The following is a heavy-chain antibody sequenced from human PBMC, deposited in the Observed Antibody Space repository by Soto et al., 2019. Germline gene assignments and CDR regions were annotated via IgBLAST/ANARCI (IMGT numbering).Heavy chain of an antibody. D-gene: IGHD3-10*01. J-gene: IGHJ4*02. V-gene: IGHV4-59*01. CDR2: IYYSGST. Sequence: SETLSLTCTVSGGSISSYYWSWIRQPPGKGLEWIGYIYYSGSTNYNPSLKSRVTISVDTSKNQFSLKLSSVTAADTAVYYCARQSRNYCSGSYPSTSIDYWGQRTLVTVSS. CDR1: GGSISSYY. CDR3: ARQSRNYCSGSYPSTSIDY.